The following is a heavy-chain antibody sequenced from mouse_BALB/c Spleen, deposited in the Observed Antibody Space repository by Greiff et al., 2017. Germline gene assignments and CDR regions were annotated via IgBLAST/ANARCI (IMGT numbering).Heavy chain of an antibody. CDR1: GFTFSNYW. CDR2: IRLKSNNYAT. J-gene: IGHJ1*01. V-gene: IGHV6-6*02. CDR3: TGTEGYFDV. Sequence: EVQRVESGGGLVQPGGSMKLSCVASGFTFSNYWMNWVRQSPEKGLEWVAEIRLKSNNYATHYAESVKGRFTISRDDSKSSVYLQMNNLRAEDTGIYYCTGTEGYFDVWGAGTTVTVSS. D-gene: IGHD4-1*01.